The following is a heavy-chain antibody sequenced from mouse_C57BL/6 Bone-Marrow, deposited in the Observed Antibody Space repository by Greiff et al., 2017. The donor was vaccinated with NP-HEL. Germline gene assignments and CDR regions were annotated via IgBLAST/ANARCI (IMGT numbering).Heavy chain of an antibody. CDR3: TTPSTVVAPYYVDY. V-gene: IGHV14-4*01. Sequence: VQLQQSGAELVRPGASVKLSCTASGFNIKDDYMHWVKQRPEQGLEWIGWIDPAHGDTEYASQFQGKATITADTSSNTAYLQLSSLTSEDTAVYYCTTPSTVVAPYYVDYWGQGTTLTVSS. CDR2: IDPAHGDT. CDR1: GFNIKDDY. D-gene: IGHD1-1*01. J-gene: IGHJ2*01.